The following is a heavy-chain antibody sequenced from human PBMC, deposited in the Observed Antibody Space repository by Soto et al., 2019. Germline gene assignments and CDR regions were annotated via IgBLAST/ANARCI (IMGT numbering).Heavy chain of an antibody. V-gene: IGHV4-39*01. CDR1: GVSISDTSYY. J-gene: IGHJ4*02. Sequence: KPSETLSLTCNVSGVSISDTSYYWGWIRQPPGKGLEWIGTIYFSGTTFYNPSLKSRLTTSVDTSKNQFSLRLSSVTAADTAVYYCARHGSHWGQGTLVTVSS. CDR3: ARHGSH. CDR2: IYFSGTT.